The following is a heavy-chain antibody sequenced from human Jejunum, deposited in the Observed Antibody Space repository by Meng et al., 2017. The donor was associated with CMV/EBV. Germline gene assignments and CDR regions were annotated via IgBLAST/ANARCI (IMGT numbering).Heavy chain of an antibody. CDR2: IYYRRTT. D-gene: IGHD1-26*01. J-gene: IGHJ4*02. CDR1: GASITSEGYY. V-gene: IGHV4-31*02. CDR3: ARDRRTATETFDY. Sequence: TVSGASITSEGYYWNWIRQPPGKGLEWVGHIYYRRTTYYNPSLKSRVTISVDTSKNQFSLKLTSVTAADTAVYYCARDRRTATETFDYWGQGNLVTVSS.